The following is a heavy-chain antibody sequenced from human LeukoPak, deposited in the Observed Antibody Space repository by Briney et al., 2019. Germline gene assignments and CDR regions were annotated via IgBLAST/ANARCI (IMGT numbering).Heavy chain of an antibody. J-gene: IGHJ4*02. V-gene: IGHV4-59*11. CDR1: GDSISSHY. Sequence: SETLSLTSNVSGDSISSHYWTWIRQPPGKGLEWIGYVHYSGSTNSKPSLKSRVTISVDTSKNQFSLKLSSVTAADTAIYYCARGRASPPCFFDYWGQGALVTVSS. CDR2: VHYSGST. CDR3: ARGRASPPCFFDY.